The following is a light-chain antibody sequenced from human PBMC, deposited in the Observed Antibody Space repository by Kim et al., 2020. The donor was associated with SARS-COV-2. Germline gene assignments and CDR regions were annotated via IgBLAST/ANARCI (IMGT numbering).Light chain of an antibody. J-gene: IGLJ1*01. Sequence: GQSVIISCTGTNIDIVRYEYVTWYQQHPGKAPKLLIYEVTKRPSGVPDRFSGSKSGLTASLTVSGLQTEDEADYYCSTDAGDNNFVFGTGTTVTVL. CDR3: STDAGDNNFV. V-gene: IGLV2-8*01. CDR1: NIDIVRYEY. CDR2: EVT.